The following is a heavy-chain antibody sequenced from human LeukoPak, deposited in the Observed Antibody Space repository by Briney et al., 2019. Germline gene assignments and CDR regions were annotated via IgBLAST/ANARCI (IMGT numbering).Heavy chain of an antibody. D-gene: IGHD6-19*01. V-gene: IGHV4-34*01. CDR2: INHSGST. Sequence: PSETLSLTCAVYGGSFSGYYWSWIRQPPGKGLEWIGEINHSGSTNYNPSLKSRVTISVDTSKNQFSLKLSSVTAADTAVYYCARKDPSSGWYRHDAFDIWGQGTMVTVSS. J-gene: IGHJ3*02. CDR3: ARKDPSSGWYRHDAFDI. CDR1: GGSFSGYY.